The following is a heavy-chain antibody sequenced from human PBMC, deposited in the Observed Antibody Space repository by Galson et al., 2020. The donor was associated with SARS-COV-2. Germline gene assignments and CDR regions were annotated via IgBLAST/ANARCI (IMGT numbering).Heavy chain of an antibody. CDR1: GSSFTNYW. V-gene: IGHV5-51*01. Sequence: KIGESLKISCKGSGSSFTNYWIGWVRQMPGKGLEWMGIIYPGDSDTKYSPSFQGQVTISADKSISTAYLQWSSLKASDTAMYYCARRRNSDYYDSSDDWAGDAFDIWGQGTMVTVSS. CDR2: IYPGDSDT. CDR3: ARRRNSDYYDSSDDWAGDAFDI. J-gene: IGHJ3*02. D-gene: IGHD3-22*01.